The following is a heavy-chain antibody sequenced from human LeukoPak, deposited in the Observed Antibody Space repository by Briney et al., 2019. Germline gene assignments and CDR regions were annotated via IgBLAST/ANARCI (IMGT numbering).Heavy chain of an antibody. CDR2: MKQDGSEK. Sequence: PGGSLRLSCAASGFTFTTYWMSWVRQAPGKGLEWVANMKQDGSEKYYLASLNGRFTISRDNAKNSLYLQMNSLTAEDTALYYCARDRNPQDNYFDYWGQGTLVTVSS. CDR1: GFTFTTYW. V-gene: IGHV3-7*01. J-gene: IGHJ4*02. D-gene: IGHD1-14*01. CDR3: ARDRNPQDNYFDY.